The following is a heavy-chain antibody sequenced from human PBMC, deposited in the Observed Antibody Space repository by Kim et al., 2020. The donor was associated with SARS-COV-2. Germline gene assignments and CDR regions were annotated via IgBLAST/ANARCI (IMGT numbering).Heavy chain of an antibody. J-gene: IGHJ4*02. D-gene: IGHD3-3*01. Sequence: TNNNPSLKSRVTISVDTSKNQFSLKLSSVTAADTAVYYCARGTIFGVVDYWGQGTLVTVSS. V-gene: IGHV4-34*01. CDR2: T. CDR3: ARGTIFGVVDY.